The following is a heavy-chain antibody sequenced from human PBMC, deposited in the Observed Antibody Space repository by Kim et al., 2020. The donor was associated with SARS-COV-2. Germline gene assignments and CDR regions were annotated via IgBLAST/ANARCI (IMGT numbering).Heavy chain of an antibody. CDR3: TTEYCSGGSCYHGYYYYGMDV. D-gene: IGHD2-15*01. CDR1: GFTFSNAW. CDR2: IKIKTDGGTT. Sequence: GGSLRLSCAASGFTFSNAWMSWVRQAPGKGLEWVGRIKIKTDGGTTDYAAPVKGRFTISRDDSKNTLYLQMNSLKTEDTAVYYCTTEYCSGGSCYHGYYYYGMDVWGQGTTVTVSS. J-gene: IGHJ6*02. V-gene: IGHV3-15*01.